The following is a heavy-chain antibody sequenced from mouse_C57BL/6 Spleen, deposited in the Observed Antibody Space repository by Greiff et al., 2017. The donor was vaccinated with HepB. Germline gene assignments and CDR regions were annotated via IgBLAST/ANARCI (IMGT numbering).Heavy chain of an antibody. J-gene: IGHJ1*03. CDR3: ARSGTTVVAHWYFDV. CDR2: IYPGDGDT. D-gene: IGHD1-1*01. CDR1: GYAFSSYW. Sequence: QVQLQQSGAELVKPGASVKISCKASGYAFSSYWMNWVKQRPGKGLEWIGQIYPGDGDTNYNGKFKGKATLTADKSSSTAYMQLSSLTSEDSAVYFCARSGTTVVAHWYFDVWGTGTTVTVSS. V-gene: IGHV1-80*01.